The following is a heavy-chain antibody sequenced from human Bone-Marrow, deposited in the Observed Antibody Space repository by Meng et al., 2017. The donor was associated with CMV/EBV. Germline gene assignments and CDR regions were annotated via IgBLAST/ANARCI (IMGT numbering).Heavy chain of an antibody. V-gene: IGHV1-46*01. Sequence: ASVKVSCKASGYTFTSYYMHWVRQAPGQGLEWMGIINPSGGSTSYAQKFQGRVTMTRDTSTSTVYMELSSLRSEDTAVYYCARDDYVWGSYRRYDYWGQGTPVTVSS. CDR2: INPSGGST. CDR1: GYTFTSYY. CDR3: ARDDYVWGSYRRYDY. D-gene: IGHD3-16*02. J-gene: IGHJ4*02.